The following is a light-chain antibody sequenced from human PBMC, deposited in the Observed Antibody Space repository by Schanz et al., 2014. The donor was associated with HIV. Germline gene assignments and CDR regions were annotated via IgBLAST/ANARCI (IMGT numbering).Light chain of an antibody. J-gene: IGKJ1*01. CDR2: SAS. CDR3: QQYNNWPPWT. V-gene: IGKV3-15*01. CDR1: QGVGSRF. Sequence: EIVLTQSPGTLSVSPGERVTLSCRASQGVGSRFLAWYQQKPGQAPRLLIYSASTRATGIPARFSGSGSGTEFTLTISSLQSEDFAVYYCQQYNNWPPWTFGQGTKVEIK.